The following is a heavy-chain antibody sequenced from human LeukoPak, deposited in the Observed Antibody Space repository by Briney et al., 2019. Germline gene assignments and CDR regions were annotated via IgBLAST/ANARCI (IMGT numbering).Heavy chain of an antibody. CDR1: GGSFSGYY. D-gene: IGHD3-22*01. Sequence: PSETLSLTCAVYGGSFSGYYWNWIRQPPGKGLEWIGEINHSGSTNYNPSLKSRVTISVDTSKNQFSLKLSSVTAADTAVYYCARYGGYYSGFDYWGQGTLVTVSS. V-gene: IGHV4-34*01. CDR2: INHSGST. J-gene: IGHJ4*02. CDR3: ARYGGYYSGFDY.